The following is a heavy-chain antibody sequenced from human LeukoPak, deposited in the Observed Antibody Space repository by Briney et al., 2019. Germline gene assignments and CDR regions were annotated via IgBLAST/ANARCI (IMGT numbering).Heavy chain of an antibody. CDR1: VFTCSSYA. D-gene: IGHD2-2*01. CDR2: IKQDGSEK. Sequence: PGGALRLSCAAAVFTCSSYAMSWVRQAPGKGLEWVANIKQDGSEKYYVDSVKGRFTISRDNAKNSLYLQMNSLRAEDTAVYYCARDETVPAVFYYWGQGTLVTVSS. V-gene: IGHV3-7*01. CDR3: ARDETVPAVFYY. J-gene: IGHJ4*02.